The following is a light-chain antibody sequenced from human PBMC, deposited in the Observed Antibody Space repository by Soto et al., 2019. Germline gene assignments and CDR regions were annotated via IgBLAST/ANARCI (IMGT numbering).Light chain of an antibody. V-gene: IGKV2-28*01. Sequence: DVLMTHSHLSLPVTPGEPASISCRSSQSLLSSNGYNYLDWYLQKPGQSPQLLIYLGSNRASGVPDRFSGSGSGTDFTLKFSRVEAEDVGVYCCRPALLLQTFAEGTKVDI. J-gene: IGKJ1*01. CDR2: LGS. CDR1: QSLLSSNGYNY. CDR3: RPALLLQT.